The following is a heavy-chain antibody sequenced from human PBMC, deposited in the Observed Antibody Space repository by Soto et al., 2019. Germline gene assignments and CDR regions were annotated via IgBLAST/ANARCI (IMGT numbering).Heavy chain of an antibody. CDR2: IIPIFGTA. Sequence: SVKVSCKASGGTFSSYAISWVRQAPGQGLEWMGGIIPIFGTANYAQKFQGRVTITADESTSTAYMELSSLRSEDTAVYYCARGDVVPDGYCSGGSCYFVDYWGQGTLVTVSS. CDR3: ARGDVVPDGYCSGGSCYFVDY. CDR1: GGTFSSYA. D-gene: IGHD2-15*01. J-gene: IGHJ4*02. V-gene: IGHV1-69*13.